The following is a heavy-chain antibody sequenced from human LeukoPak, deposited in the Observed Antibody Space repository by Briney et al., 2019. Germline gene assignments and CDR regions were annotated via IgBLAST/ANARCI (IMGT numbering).Heavy chain of an antibody. CDR2: VYHTGGT. V-gene: IGHV4-4*02. CDR1: GGSISTNNW. D-gene: IGHD4-23*01. Sequence: SGTLVLTCAVSGGSISTNNWFSWVRQAPGKGLEWIGEVYHTGGTNYNPSLKSRVTISVDRSKNQFSLNLNSVTAADTAVYYCARFNDYGAKRTVGFDYWGQGTLVTVSS. CDR3: ARFNDYGAKRTVGFDY. J-gene: IGHJ4*02.